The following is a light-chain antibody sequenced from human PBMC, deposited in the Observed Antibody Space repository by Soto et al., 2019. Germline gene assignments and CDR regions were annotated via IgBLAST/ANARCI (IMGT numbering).Light chain of an antibody. CDR1: QSVRSN. CDR2: GAS. CDR3: QHYNTLWG. Sequence: EIVMTQSPATLSVSPGEIVTLSCSASQSVRSNLDWYQQKPGQGPRVLLYGASTREIGIPERFSDSGSGTEFTLTISSLQSEYFAVYYCQHYNTLWGFGGGTKVEIK. J-gene: IGKJ4*01. V-gene: IGKV3-15*01.